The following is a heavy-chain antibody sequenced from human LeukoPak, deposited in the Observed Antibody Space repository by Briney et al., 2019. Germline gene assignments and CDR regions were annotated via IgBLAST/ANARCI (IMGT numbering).Heavy chain of an antibody. Sequence: PSETLSLTCTVSGGSISTYYWSWIRQPPGKGPEWIGYVYYSGSTNYNPSLKSRVTISVDTSKNQFSLKLSSVTAADTAVYYCARVVLRITMIVVEHNWFDPWGQGTLVTVSS. D-gene: IGHD3-22*01. CDR3: ARVVLRITMIVVEHNWFDP. J-gene: IGHJ5*02. CDR2: VYYSGST. V-gene: IGHV4-59*01. CDR1: GGSISTYY.